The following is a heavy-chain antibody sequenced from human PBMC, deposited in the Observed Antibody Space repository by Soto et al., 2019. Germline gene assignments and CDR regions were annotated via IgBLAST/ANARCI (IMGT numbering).Heavy chain of an antibody. Sequence: QVQLEQSGAEVKKPGSSVKISCKASGGTLSDHGVSWLRQAPGQGLEWVGGTIPVFNTAKYAPKFQGRVTIEADKSTNIAYMELGSLISDDTAFYYCARGVYGSGNYYTGPSAFDIWGQGTLVIVSS. V-gene: IGHV1-69*06. CDR3: ARGVYGSGNYYTGPSAFDI. CDR1: GGTLSDHG. D-gene: IGHD3-10*01. J-gene: IGHJ3*02. CDR2: TIPVFNTA.